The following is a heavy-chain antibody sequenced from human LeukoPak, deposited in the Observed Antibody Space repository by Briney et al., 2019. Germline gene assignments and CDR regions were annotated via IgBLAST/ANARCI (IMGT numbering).Heavy chain of an antibody. CDR1: GGSISSNTYY. CDR2: IYYSGST. CDR3: ARDYQGGYGDKTVDY. Sequence: SDTLSLTCTVSGGSISSNTYYWGWIRQPPGKGLEWIGSIYYSGSTYYNPSLKSRVTISVDTSKNQFSLKLSSVTAADTAVYYCARDYQGGYGDKTVDYWGQGTLVTVSS. J-gene: IGHJ4*02. D-gene: IGHD5-18*01. V-gene: IGHV4-39*07.